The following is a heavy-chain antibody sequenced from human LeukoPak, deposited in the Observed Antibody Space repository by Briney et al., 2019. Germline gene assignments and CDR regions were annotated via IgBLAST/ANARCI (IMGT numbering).Heavy chain of an antibody. V-gene: IGHV4-38-2*02. Sequence: SETLSLTCAVSGYSISSAYYWGWIRQPPGKGLEWIGSFYHSGSTYYNPSLKSRVTISVDTSKNQFSLKLSSVTAADTAVYYCARDGSGSYYCYYMDVWGKGTTVTVSS. CDR1: GYSISSAYY. D-gene: IGHD3-10*01. J-gene: IGHJ6*03. CDR3: ARDGSGSYYCYYMDV. CDR2: FYHSGST.